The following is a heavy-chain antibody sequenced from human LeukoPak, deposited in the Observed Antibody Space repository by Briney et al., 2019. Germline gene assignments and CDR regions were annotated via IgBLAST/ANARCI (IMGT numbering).Heavy chain of an antibody. V-gene: IGHV4-4*02. CDR2: IYYSGST. J-gene: IGHJ3*02. CDR3: AIDSSDDAFDI. D-gene: IGHD3-22*01. CDR1: GGSISSSNW. Sequence: PSGTLSLTCAVSGGSISSSNWWSWVRQSPGKGLEWIGYIYYSGSTNYNPSLKSRVTISVDTSKNQFSLKLSSVTAADTAVYYCAIDSSDDAFDIWGQGTMVTVSS.